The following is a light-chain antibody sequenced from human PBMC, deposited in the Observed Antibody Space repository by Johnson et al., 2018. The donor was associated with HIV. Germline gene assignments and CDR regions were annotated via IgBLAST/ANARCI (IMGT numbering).Light chain of an antibody. CDR2: DND. V-gene: IGLV1-51*01. CDR1: TSNIGNND. CDR3: GTWDTSLGAQYG. J-gene: IGLJ1*01. Sequence: QSVLTQPPSVSAAPGQKVTFSCSGSTSNIGNNDVSWYRHLPGTAPKLIIYDNDQRPLGIPARFSGSKSGASATLVITGLQTGDEADYYCGTWDTSLGAQYGLGSGSKVTVL.